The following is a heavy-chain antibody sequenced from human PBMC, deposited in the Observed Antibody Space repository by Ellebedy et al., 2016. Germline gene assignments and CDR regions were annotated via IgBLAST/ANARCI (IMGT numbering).Heavy chain of an antibody. CDR2: ISAYNGNA. CDR1: GYTFTTYG. Sequence: ASVKVSXXASGYTFTTYGISWVRQAPGQGLEWMGWISAYNGNANYAQKLQGRVTMTRDTSTSTLYMELRSLRFEDTAVYYCTKDRLVRGGSLVAMGAFDLWGQGTMVTVSS. D-gene: IGHD1-26*01. V-gene: IGHV1-18*01. CDR3: TKDRLVRGGSLVAMGAFDL. J-gene: IGHJ3*01.